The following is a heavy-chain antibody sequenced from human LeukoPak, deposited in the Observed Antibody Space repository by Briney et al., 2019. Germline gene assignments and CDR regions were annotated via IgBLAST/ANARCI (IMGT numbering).Heavy chain of an antibody. J-gene: IGHJ4*02. CDR3: ARDQEAFDY. CDR2: IYPRDGST. CDR1: GYSLTSNY. V-gene: IGHV1-46*01. Sequence: ASVKVSCKASGYSLTSNYIHWVRQAPGQGLEWMGMIYPRDGSTSYAQKFQGRVTVTRDTSTSTVHMELSGLRSEDTAVHYCARDQEAFDYWGQGTLVTVSS.